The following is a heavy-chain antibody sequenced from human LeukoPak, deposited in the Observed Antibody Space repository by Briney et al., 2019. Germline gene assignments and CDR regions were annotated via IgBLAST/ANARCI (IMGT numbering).Heavy chain of an antibody. CDR2: IYSGGST. CDR3: ATDDLTIFGVVLFF. Sequence: GGSLRLSCAVSGFTVSSNYMSWVRQAPGKGLEWVSVIYSGGSTYYAGFVKGRFTISRDNSKNTLYLQMNSLRPEDTAVYYCATDDLTIFGVVLFFWGQGTLVTVSS. CDR1: GFTVSSNY. V-gene: IGHV3-66*02. J-gene: IGHJ4*02. D-gene: IGHD3-3*01.